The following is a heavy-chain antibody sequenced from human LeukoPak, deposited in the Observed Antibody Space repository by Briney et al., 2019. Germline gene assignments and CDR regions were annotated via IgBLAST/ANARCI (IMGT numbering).Heavy chain of an antibody. CDR3: AGDRYCTNGVCYQYY. D-gene: IGHD2-8*01. CDR1: GGTFSSYA. J-gene: IGHJ4*02. Sequence: ASVKVSCKASGGTFSSYAISWVRQAPGQGLEWMGRIIPIFGTANYAQKFQGRVTITTDESTSTAYMELSSLRSEDTAVYYCAGDRYCTNGVCYQYYWGQGTLVTVSS. V-gene: IGHV1-69*05. CDR2: IIPIFGTA.